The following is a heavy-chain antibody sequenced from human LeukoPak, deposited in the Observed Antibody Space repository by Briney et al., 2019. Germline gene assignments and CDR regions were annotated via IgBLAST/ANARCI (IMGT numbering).Heavy chain of an antibody. J-gene: IGHJ6*03. CDR3: ARDGYPSLYYDILTGYYPGLHYYYYMDV. CDR2: ISSSRSTI. CDR1: GFTFSSYS. Sequence: GGSLRLSCAASGFTFSSYSMNWVRQAPGKGLEWVSYISSSRSTIYYPDSVKGRFTISRDNAKNSLYLQTNSLRAEDTAVYYCARDGYPSLYYDILTGYYPGLHYYYYMDVWGKGTTVTVSS. V-gene: IGHV3-48*01. D-gene: IGHD3-9*01.